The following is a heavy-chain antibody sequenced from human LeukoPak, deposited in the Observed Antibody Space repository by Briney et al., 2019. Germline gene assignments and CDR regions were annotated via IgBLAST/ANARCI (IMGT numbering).Heavy chain of an antibody. J-gene: IGHJ4*02. CDR1: GGTFSSYA. CDR2: IIPIFGTA. Sequence: SVKVSCKASGGTFSSYAISWVRQAPGQGLEWMGGIIPIFGTANYAQKFQGRITITADESTSTAYMELSSLRSEDTAVYYCARGSVVYCSGGSCERPFFGDYWGQGTLVTVSS. CDR3: ARGSVVYCSGGSCERPFFGDY. V-gene: IGHV1-69*13. D-gene: IGHD2-15*01.